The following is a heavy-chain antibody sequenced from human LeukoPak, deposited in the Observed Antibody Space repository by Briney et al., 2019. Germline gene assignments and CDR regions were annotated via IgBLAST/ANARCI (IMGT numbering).Heavy chain of an antibody. D-gene: IGHD5-24*01. J-gene: IGHJ4*02. CDR1: GYTFTGYY. V-gene: IGHV1-2*02. CDR3: ARDGMDGYARPSDY. Sequence: ASVKVSCKASGYTFTGYYMHWVRQAPGQGLEWIGWINPNSGGTNYAQKFQGRVTMTRDTSISTAYMELSRLRSDDTAVYYCARDGMDGYARPSDYWGQGTLVTVSS. CDR2: INPNSGGT.